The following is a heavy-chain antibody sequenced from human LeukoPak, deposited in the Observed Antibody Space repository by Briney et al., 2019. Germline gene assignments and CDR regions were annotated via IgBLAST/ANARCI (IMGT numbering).Heavy chain of an antibody. V-gene: IGHV1-69*01. CDR3: ARGSGSYRTYYYGMDV. D-gene: IGHD1-26*01. Sequence: SVKVSCKASGGTFSSYAISWVRQAPGQGLEWMGGIIPIFGTANYAQKFQGRVTITADESTSTAYMELSSLRSEDTAVYYCARGSGSYRTYYYGMDVWGQGTTVTVSS. CDR1: GGTFSSYA. CDR2: IIPIFGTA. J-gene: IGHJ6*02.